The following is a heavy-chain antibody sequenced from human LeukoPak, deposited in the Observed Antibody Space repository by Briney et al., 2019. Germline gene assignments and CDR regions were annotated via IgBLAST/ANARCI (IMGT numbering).Heavy chain of an antibody. D-gene: IGHD4-17*01. J-gene: IGHJ4*02. CDR2: IKQDGSEK. CDR1: GFTFSNYW. Sequence: GGSLRLSCAASGFTFSNYWMSWVRQAPGKGLEWVANIKQDGSEKNYVDSVKGRFTISRDNAKNSLYLQMNSLRAEDTAVYYCARALKDYGDYDVWGQGTLVTVSS. CDR3: ARALKDYGDYDV. V-gene: IGHV3-7*05.